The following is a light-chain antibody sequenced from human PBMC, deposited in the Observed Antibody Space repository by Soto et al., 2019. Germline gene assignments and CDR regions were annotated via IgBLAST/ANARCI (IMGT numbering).Light chain of an antibody. J-gene: IGKJ1*01. CDR2: GAS. Sequence: EIVMTQSPATLSVSPGERATLSCRASQSVSSNLAWYQQKPGQAPRLLIYGASTRATGIPARFSGSGSGTEFTLSISSLQSEDFAVYYCQQYNNWPPWTFGQGTTVHIK. V-gene: IGKV3-15*01. CDR3: QQYNNWPPWT. CDR1: QSVSSN.